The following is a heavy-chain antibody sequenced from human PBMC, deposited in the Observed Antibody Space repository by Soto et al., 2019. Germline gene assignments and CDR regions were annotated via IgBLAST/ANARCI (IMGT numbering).Heavy chain of an antibody. V-gene: IGHV3-23*01. Sequence: EMQLLESGGGLVQPGGSLRLSCVVSGFSFSTYGVTWVRQAPGKGLEWVCGVSGGSGVTHYTDSVKGRFTISGDDSKNTVYLQMHSLRGEDTGGYFWTRWNGYGDLWGQGTLVTVSS. CDR2: VSGGSGVT. D-gene: IGHD1-1*01. CDR3: TRWNGYGDL. J-gene: IGHJ5*02. CDR1: GFSFSTYG.